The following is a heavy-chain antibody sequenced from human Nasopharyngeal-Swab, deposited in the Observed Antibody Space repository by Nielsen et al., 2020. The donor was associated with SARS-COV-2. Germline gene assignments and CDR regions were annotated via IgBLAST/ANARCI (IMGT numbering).Heavy chain of an antibody. CDR1: GFSFSIYW. D-gene: IGHD1-1*01. Sequence: AGSLSLSCAASGFSFSIYWMHWVRQPPGKGLVWVSGISSDESTTTYADSVKGRFTISRDKTKNTLYLQMNSLRAEDTAVYYCARDSPWQELDYWGQGTLVTVSS. CDR2: ISSDESTT. CDR3: ARDSPWQELDY. V-gene: IGHV3-74*01. J-gene: IGHJ4*02.